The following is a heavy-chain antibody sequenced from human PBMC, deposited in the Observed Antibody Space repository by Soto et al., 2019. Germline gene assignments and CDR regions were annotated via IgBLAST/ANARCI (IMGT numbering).Heavy chain of an antibody. CDR2: IYYSGST. J-gene: IGHJ4*02. CDR3: ATTEPGIAAAGTSFDY. V-gene: IGHV4-59*01. CDR1: GGSISSYY. Sequence: QVQLQESGPGLVKPSETLSLTCTVSGGSISSYYWSWIRQPPGKGLEWMGYIYYSGSTNYNPSLKSRVTLSVATSKNQISLKLSPVTAADTAVYYCATTEPGIAAAGTSFDYWGQGTLVTVSS. D-gene: IGHD6-13*01.